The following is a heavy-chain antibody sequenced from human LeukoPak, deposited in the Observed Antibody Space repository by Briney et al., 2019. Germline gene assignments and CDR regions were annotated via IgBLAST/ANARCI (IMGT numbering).Heavy chain of an antibody. V-gene: IGHV4-31*03. CDR1: GGSISSGGYY. CDR3: ARGIGRLDQFGSCAFDI. J-gene: IGHJ3*02. D-gene: IGHD2-2*01. Sequence: PSETLSLTCTVSGGSISSGGYYWSWIRQHPGKGLEWIGYIYYSGSTYYNPSLKSRVTISVDTSKNQFSLKLSSVTAADTAVYYCARGIGRLDQFGSCAFDIWGQGTMVTVSS. CDR2: IYYSGST.